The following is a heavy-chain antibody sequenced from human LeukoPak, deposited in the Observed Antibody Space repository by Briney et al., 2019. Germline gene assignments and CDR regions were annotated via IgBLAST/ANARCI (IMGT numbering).Heavy chain of an antibody. J-gene: IGHJ6*03. CDR1: GFTFDDYG. V-gene: IGHV3-20*04. D-gene: IGHD3-10*01. Sequence: GGSLRLSCAASGFTFDDYGMSWVRQAPGKGLEWVSGINWNGGSTGYAGSVKGRFTISRDNAKNSLYLQMNSLRAEDTALYYCARAVGVGDYYYYMDVWGKGTTVTVSS. CDR2: INWNGGST. CDR3: ARAVGVGDYYYYMDV.